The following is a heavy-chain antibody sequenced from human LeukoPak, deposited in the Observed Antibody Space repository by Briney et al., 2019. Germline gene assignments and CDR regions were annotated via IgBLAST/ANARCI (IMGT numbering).Heavy chain of an antibody. CDR3: ARAPPGGGDLSYYYYGMDV. Sequence: GASLRLSCAASGFTFSSYAMHWVRQAPGKGLEWVAVISYDGSNKYYADSVKGRFTISRDNSKNTLYLQMNSLRAEDTAVYYCARAPPGGGDLSYYYYGMDVWGQGTTVTVSS. CDR1: GFTFSSYA. CDR2: ISYDGSNK. V-gene: IGHV3-30-3*01. J-gene: IGHJ6*02. D-gene: IGHD2-21*01.